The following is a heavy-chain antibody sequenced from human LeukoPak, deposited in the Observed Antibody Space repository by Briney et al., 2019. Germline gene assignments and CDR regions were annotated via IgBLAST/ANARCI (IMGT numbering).Heavy chain of an antibody. J-gene: IGHJ5*02. Sequence: SETLSLTCTVSGGSISSGSYYWSWIRQPAGKGLEWIGRIYSSGSTNYNPSLKSRVTISLDTSKNQFSLKLSSVTAADTAVYYCARGGWLQLENNWFDPWGQGTLVTVSS. CDR2: IYSSGST. D-gene: IGHD5-24*01. CDR3: ARGGWLQLENNWFDP. CDR1: GGSISSGSYY. V-gene: IGHV4-61*02.